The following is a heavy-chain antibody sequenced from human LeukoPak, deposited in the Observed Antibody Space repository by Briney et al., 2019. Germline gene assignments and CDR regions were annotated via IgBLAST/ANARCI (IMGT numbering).Heavy chain of an antibody. D-gene: IGHD4-23*01. CDR1: GYSLSSGYQ. V-gene: IGHV4-38-2*01. CDR2: IYHSGAT. Sequence: SETLSLTCAVSGYSLSSGYQWGWIRQPPGKGLEGIGSIYHSGATYYSPSLKSRVTMSVDTSKNQFSVKVSSATAADTAVYYCARMTYGGFEYWGQGALVTVSS. J-gene: IGHJ4*02. CDR3: ARMTYGGFEY.